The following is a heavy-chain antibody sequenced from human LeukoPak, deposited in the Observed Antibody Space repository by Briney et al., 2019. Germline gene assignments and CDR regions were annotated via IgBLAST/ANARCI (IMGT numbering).Heavy chain of an antibody. Sequence: SVKVSCKASGYTFTSYGISWVRQAPGQGLEWMGWISAYNGNTNYAQKLQGRVTMTTDTSTSTAYMELRSLRSDDTAVYYCARDEENEGTQQLVRFLTGIDAFDIWGQGTMVTVSS. J-gene: IGHJ3*02. V-gene: IGHV1-18*01. CDR2: ISAYNGNT. CDR3: ARDEENEGTQQLVRFLTGIDAFDI. CDR1: GYTFTSYG. D-gene: IGHD6-13*01.